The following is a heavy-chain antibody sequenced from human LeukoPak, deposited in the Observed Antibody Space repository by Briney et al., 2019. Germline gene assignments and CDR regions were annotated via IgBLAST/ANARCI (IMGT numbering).Heavy chain of an antibody. CDR2: ISYDGSNK. Sequence: GASLRLSCAASGFTFTSYAMHWVRQAPGQGLEWVAVISYDGSNKYYADSVKGRFTISRDNSKNTLYLQMNSLRAEDTAVYYCARDREIVVAPGPFLDYWGQGTLVTVSS. CDR3: ARDREIVVAPGPFLDY. V-gene: IGHV3-30-3*01. CDR1: GFTFTSYA. J-gene: IGHJ4*02. D-gene: IGHD3-22*01.